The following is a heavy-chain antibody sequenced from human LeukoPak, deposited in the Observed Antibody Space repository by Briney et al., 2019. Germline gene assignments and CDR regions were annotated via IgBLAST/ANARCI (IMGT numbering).Heavy chain of an antibody. CDR3: ASETDYSHPNWFDP. V-gene: IGHV4-4*02. Sequence: SETLSLTCTVSGDSISSRYWWSWVRPPPGKGLEWIGQIHNVGFTKYNPSLKSRVTISVDKSKNHFSLKLNSVTAADTALYYCASETDYSHPNWFDPWGQGTLVTVSS. J-gene: IGHJ5*02. CDR2: IHNVGFT. D-gene: IGHD4-11*01. CDR1: GDSISSRYW.